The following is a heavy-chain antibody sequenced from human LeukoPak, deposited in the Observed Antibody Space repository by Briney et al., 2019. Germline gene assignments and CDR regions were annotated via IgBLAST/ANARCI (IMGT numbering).Heavy chain of an antibody. Sequence: PGGSLRLSCAASGFTFSSYGMLWIRQAPGKGLEWVAVIWYDGSKKYYADSVKGRFTISRDNSKNTLYLQMHSLRAADTAVYYCARDTSSTFDYWGQGTLVTVSS. CDR3: ARDTSSTFDY. CDR1: GFTFSSYG. V-gene: IGHV3-33*01. D-gene: IGHD6-13*01. J-gene: IGHJ4*02. CDR2: IWYDGSKK.